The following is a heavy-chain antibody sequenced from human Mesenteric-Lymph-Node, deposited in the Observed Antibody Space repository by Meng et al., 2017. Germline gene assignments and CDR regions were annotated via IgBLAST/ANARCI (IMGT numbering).Heavy chain of an antibody. CDR1: GGSVSSGSYY. D-gene: IGHD5-18*01. CDR2: IYYGGTT. J-gene: IGHJ4*02. V-gene: IGHV4-61*01. CDR3: ARGSRGYSYG. Sequence: QGQLQGAGPGLVRPSETLSLTCTVSGGSVSSGSYYWSWIRQPPGKGLEWIGYIYYGGTTNYNPSLKSRVTISVDTSKNQFSLKLSSVTAADTAVYYCARGSRGYSYGWGQGTLVTVSS.